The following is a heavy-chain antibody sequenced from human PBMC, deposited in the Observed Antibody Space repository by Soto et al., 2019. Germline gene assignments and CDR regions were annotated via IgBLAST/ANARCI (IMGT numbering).Heavy chain of an antibody. V-gene: IGHV3-7*03. CDR1: GSTFGTYG. J-gene: IGHJ3*02. Sequence: EVQLVESGGGLVQPGGSLGPTCAAPGSTFGTYGLSWFRLSPGKALEWGPNIKNNGSDFRYVDSVRGRLTMSRDNAENSLYLQMSSLGAEDTAMYYCARDPYGNGYGAFDIWGQGTMVTVSS. CDR3: ARDPYGNGYGAFDI. D-gene: IGHD3-22*01. CDR2: IKNNGSDF.